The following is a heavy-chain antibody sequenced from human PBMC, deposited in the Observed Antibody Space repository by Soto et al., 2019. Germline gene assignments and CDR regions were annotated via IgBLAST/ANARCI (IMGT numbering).Heavy chain of an antibody. CDR1: GFPFSNYA. J-gene: IGHJ4*02. CDR3: TTDLTYYYDSSGCDFDY. Sequence: GGSLRLSCAASGFPFSNYAMSWVRQAPGKGLEWVGRIKSKTDGGTTDYAAPVKGRFTISRDDSKNTLYLQMNSLKTEDTAVYYCTTDLTYYYDSSGCDFDYWGQGTLVTVSS. D-gene: IGHD3-22*01. V-gene: IGHV3-15*01. CDR2: IKSKTDGGTT.